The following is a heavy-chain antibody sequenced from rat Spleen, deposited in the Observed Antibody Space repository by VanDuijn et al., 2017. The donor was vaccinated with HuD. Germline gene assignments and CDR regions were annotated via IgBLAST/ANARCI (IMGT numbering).Heavy chain of an antibody. J-gene: IGHJ3*01. D-gene: IGHD1-12*02. Sequence: QVQLKESGPGLVQPSQTLSLTCTVSGFSLTGNNVHWVRQPPGKGLAWMGRLRYDGDTYYNSALKSRLSISRDTSKNQVFLKMNSLQTDDTAIYYCTRAYYDGSYYYDWFAYWGQGTLVTVSS. CDR3: TRAYYDGSYYYDWFAY. CDR2: LRYDGDT. CDR1: GFSLTGNN. V-gene: IGHV2S30*01.